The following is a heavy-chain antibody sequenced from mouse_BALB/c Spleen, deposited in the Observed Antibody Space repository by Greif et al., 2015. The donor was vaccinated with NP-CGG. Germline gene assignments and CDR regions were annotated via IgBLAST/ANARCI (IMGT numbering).Heavy chain of an antibody. CDR1: GYTLSSYW. Sequence: QVQLQQSGAELMKPGASVKISCKATGYTLSSYWIEWVKQRPGHGLEWIGEILPGSGSTNYNEKFKGKATFTADTSSNTAYMQLSSRTSEDSAVYYCARLYDYDVRYYAMDYWGQGTAVTVSS. V-gene: IGHV1-9*01. CDR2: ILPGSGST. D-gene: IGHD2-4*01. CDR3: ARLYDYDVRYYAMDY. J-gene: IGHJ4*01.